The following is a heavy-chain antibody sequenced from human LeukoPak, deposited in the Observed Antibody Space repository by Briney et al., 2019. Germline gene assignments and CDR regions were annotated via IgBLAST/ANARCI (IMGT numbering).Heavy chain of an antibody. D-gene: IGHD3-22*01. V-gene: IGHV1-2*06. J-gene: IGHJ4*02. CDR1: GYTFTGYY. CDR3: ARENDSSGYYNPIDY. Sequence: ASVKVSCKASGYTFTGYYMHWVRQAPGQGLEWMGRINPNSGGTNYAQKFQGRVTMTRDTSISTAYMELSRLRSDDTAVYYCARENDSSGYYNPIDYWGQGTLVTVSS. CDR2: INPNSGGT.